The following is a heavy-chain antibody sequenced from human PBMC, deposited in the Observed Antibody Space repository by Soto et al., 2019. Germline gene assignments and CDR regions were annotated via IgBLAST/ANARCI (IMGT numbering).Heavy chain of an antibody. D-gene: IGHD1-7*01. CDR3: ARLDGTTSLNI. V-gene: IGHV4-4*02. CDR2: TYHTGRT. J-gene: IGHJ3*02. Sequence: SETLSLTCAVSGVSIRSGDWWSWVRQPPGKGLEWIGETYHTGRTNDNPSLKSRVTISVDTSKNQFSLKLSSVTAADTAVYYCARLDGTTSLNIWGQGTMVT. CDR1: GVSIRSGDW.